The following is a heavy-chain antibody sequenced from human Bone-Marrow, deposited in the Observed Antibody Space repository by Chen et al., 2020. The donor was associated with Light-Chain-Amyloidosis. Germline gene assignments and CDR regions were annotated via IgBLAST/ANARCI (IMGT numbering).Heavy chain of an antibody. Sequence: EVQLEQSGPEVKKPGESLKISCKGSGYTFPNYWIGWVRQMPGKGLEWMGVISPDASDSRYSPSFEGQVTISADKSITTAYRQWRSLKSSDTAMYYCARRRDGYNFDYWGQGTLVTVSS. CDR1: GYTFPNYW. V-gene: IGHV5-51*01. D-gene: IGHD5-12*01. J-gene: IGHJ4*02. CDR2: ISPDASDS. CDR3: ARRRDGYNFDY.